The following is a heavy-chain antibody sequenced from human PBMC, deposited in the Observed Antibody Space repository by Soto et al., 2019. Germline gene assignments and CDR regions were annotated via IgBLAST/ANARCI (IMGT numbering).Heavy chain of an antibody. D-gene: IGHD3-22*01. V-gene: IGHV1-69*12. J-gene: IGHJ5*02. CDR1: GGTFSSYA. CDR2: IIPIFGTA. CDR3: ARYYYDSSIMEGWFDP. Sequence: QVQLVQSGAEVKKPGSSVKVSCKASGGTFSSYAISWVRQAPGQGLEWMGGIIPIFGTANYAQKFQGRVTITAEESTSTGYMELSSLRSEDTAVYYCARYYYDSSIMEGWFDPWGQGTLVTVSS.